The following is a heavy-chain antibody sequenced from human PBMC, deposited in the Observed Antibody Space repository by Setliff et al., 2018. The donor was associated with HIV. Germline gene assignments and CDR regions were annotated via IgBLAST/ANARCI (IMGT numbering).Heavy chain of an antibody. D-gene: IGHD3-3*01. CDR2: ISAYNGNT. J-gene: IGHJ3*02. Sequence: GASVKVSCKTSGFAFTNYGFTWVRQAPGQGLEWMGWISAYNGNTNYAQKLQGRVTMTTDTSTSTAYMELRSLRSDDTAVYYCARGYYNFWSGYYDSRFPNPIDAFDIWGQGTMVTVSS. CDR3: ARGYYNFWSGYYDSRFPNPIDAFDI. CDR1: GFAFTNYG. V-gene: IGHV1-18*01.